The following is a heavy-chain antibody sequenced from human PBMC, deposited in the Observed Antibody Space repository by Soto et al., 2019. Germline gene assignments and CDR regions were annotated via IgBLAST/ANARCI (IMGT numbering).Heavy chain of an antibody. CDR1: GSTFSNYG. CDR2: ISYDGSDT. D-gene: IGHD3-3*01. CDR3: ARSPFLECN. Sequence: GGSLRLSCVCSGSTFSNYGMHWVRQTPGKGLQWVAAISYDGSDTYYDDSVKGRSTISRDNSKNTLFLEINAVRTEDTAVYYCARSPFLECNWAQGTLVTVSS. V-gene: IGHV3-30*03. J-gene: IGHJ4*02.